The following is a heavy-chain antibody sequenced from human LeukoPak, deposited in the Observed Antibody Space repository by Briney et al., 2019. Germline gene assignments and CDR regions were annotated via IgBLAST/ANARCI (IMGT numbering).Heavy chain of an antibody. CDR1: GYTFTSYG. D-gene: IGHD1-1*01. J-gene: IGHJ4*02. Sequence: EASVKVSCKASGYTFTSYGISWVRQAPGQGLEWMGWINPNSGGTNYAQKFQGRVTMTRDTSISTAYMELSRLRSDDTAVYYCASRLDTYYFDYWGQGTLVTVSS. V-gene: IGHV1-2*02. CDR2: INPNSGGT. CDR3: ASRLDTYYFDY.